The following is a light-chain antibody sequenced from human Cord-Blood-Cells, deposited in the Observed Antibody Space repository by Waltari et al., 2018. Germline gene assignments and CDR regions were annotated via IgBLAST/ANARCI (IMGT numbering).Light chain of an antibody. CDR1: QSISSY. J-gene: IGKJ4*01. CDR3: RQSYNTPLSL. CDR2: AAS. Sequence: DIQMTQSPSSLSASVGDRVTIPCWASQSISSYLNWYQQKPGKAPKLLIYAASSLQSGVPSRFSGSRAGTDFTLTISSRQPEDFAAYYCRQSYNTPLSLFGGGTKVEIK. V-gene: IGKV1-39*01.